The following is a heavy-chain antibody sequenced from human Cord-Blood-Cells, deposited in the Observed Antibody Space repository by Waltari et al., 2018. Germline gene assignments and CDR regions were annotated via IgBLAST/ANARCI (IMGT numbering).Heavy chain of an antibody. Sequence: QVQLVESGGGVVQPGRSLRLSCAASGFTFSSSGLHWVRQAPGKGVEWVEVISYDGRNKYYADSVKGRFTISRDNSKNTLYLQMNSLRAEDTAVYYCAKSRIAAAVLDYWGQGTLVTVSS. CDR3: AKSRIAAAVLDY. V-gene: IGHV3-30*18. CDR1: GFTFSSSG. J-gene: IGHJ4*02. CDR2: ISYDGRNK. D-gene: IGHD6-13*01.